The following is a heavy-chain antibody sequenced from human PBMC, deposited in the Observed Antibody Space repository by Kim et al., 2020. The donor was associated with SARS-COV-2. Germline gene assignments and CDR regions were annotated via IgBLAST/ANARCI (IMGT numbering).Heavy chain of an antibody. D-gene: IGHD3-10*01. CDR3: ARGGSGSYPYYFDY. CDR1: GFTFSSYD. CDR2: IGTAGDT. J-gene: IGHJ4*02. Sequence: GGSLRLSCAASGFTFSSYDMHWVRQATGKGLEWVSAIGTAGDTYYPGSVKGRFTISRENAKNSLYLQMNSLRAGDTAVYYCARGGSGSYPYYFDYWGQGTLVTVSS. V-gene: IGHV3-13*01.